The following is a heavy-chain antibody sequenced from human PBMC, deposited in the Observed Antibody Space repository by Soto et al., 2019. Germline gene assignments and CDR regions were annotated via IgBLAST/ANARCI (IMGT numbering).Heavy chain of an antibody. J-gene: IGHJ3*02. D-gene: IGHD3-22*01. V-gene: IGHV4-61*01. CDR3: ARDSARYYYDSRPGSFDI. Sequence: SETLSLTCTVSGGSVSSGSYYWSWIRQPPGTGLEWIGYIYYSGSTNYNPSLKSRVTISVDTSKNQFSLKLSSVTAADTAVYYCARDSARYYYDSRPGSFDIWGQGTMVTVSS. CDR2: IYYSGST. CDR1: GGSVSSGSYY.